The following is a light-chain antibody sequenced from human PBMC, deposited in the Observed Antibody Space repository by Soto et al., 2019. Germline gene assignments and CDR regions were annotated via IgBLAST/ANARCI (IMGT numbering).Light chain of an antibody. CDR2: DAS. Sequence: EIVLTQSPGTLSLSPGERATLSCRASQSVSSSYLAWYQQKPGQAPRLLMYDASRRATGVPDRFSGSGSGTDFTLTISRLEPEDFAVYYCQQYGSSLLITFGPGTKVDIK. CDR3: QQYGSSLLIT. V-gene: IGKV3-20*01. J-gene: IGKJ3*01. CDR1: QSVSSSY.